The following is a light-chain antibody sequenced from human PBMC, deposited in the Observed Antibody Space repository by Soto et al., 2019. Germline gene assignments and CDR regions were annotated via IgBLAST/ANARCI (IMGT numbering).Light chain of an antibody. Sequence: DLQMTQSPSSLSASVGDRVTITCRASQVIGNDLGWFQQKPGQAPKRLIYSASFLQTGVPSRFSGSGSGTEFTLTISSLQPDDFATYYCLQHKTYPRTFGQGTKVEIK. CDR3: LQHKTYPRT. CDR1: QVIGND. V-gene: IGKV1-17*01. CDR2: SAS. J-gene: IGKJ1*01.